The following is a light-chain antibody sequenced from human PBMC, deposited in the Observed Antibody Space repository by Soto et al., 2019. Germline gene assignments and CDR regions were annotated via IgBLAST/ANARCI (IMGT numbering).Light chain of an antibody. CDR1: QSVRNNY. J-gene: IGKJ1*01. V-gene: IGKV3-20*01. Sequence: ETVFTHSPGTLSLSPVEISTLSCRASQSVRNNYLAWYQQKPGQAPRLLIYGASSRATGIPDRFSGSGSGTDFTLTISRLEPEDFAVYYCHQYVSSLFGQGTKVDIK. CDR2: GAS. CDR3: HQYVSSL.